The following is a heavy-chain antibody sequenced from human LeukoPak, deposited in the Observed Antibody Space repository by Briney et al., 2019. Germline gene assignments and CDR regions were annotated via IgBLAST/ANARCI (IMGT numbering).Heavy chain of an antibody. J-gene: IGHJ6*03. D-gene: IGHD2-2*01. CDR3: ARVRRPGVVPAANYYYYYYMDV. CDR2: INPNSGGT. CDR1: GYTFTGYY. V-gene: IGHV1-2*06. Sequence: ASVKVSCKASGYTFTGYYMHWVRQAPGQGLEWMGRINPNSGGTNYAQKFQGRVTITTDESTSTAYMELSSLRSEDTAVYYCARVRRPGVVPAANYYYYYYMDVWGKGTTVTVSS.